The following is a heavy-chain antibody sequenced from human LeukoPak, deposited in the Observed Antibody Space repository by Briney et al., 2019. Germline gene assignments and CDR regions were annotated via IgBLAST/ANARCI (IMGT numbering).Heavy chain of an antibody. CDR3: ARTSYHYNSGDYGWYFDY. V-gene: IGHV4-59*11. Sequence: PSETLSLTCTVSGXSISSQYWSLIRQPPGKGLEWIVYIYYSGITKYSPSLKSRVTISVDTSKNQFSLRLTSVTAADTAVYYCARTSYHYNSGDYGWYFDYWGQGTLVTVSA. CDR1: GXSISSQY. CDR2: IYYSGIT. J-gene: IGHJ4*02. D-gene: IGHD3-10*01.